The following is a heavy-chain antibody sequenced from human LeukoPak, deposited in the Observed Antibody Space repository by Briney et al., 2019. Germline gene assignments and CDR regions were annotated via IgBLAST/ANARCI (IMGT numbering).Heavy chain of an antibody. V-gene: IGHV1-2*06. D-gene: IGHD3-22*01. J-gene: IGHJ4*02. CDR1: GYTFTGYY. CDR3: ARGKDYDSSGYFPLWY. CDR2: INPNSGGT. Sequence: ASVKVSCKASGYTFTGYYMHWVRQAPGQGLEWVGRINPNSGGTNYAQKFQGRVTMTRDTSISTAYMELSRLRSDDTAVYYCARGKDYDSSGYFPLWYWGQGTLVTVSS.